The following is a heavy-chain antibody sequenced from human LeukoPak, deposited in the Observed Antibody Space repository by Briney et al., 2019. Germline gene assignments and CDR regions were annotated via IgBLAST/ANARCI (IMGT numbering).Heavy chain of an antibody. V-gene: IGHV3-23*01. CDR2: ISGSGDST. D-gene: IGHD6-19*01. CDR1: GFTFSSYA. CDR3: ARGMSSGRYAVDI. Sequence: GGSLRLSCAASGFTFSSYAMSWVRQAPGKGLEWVSAISGSGDSTYYGDSVKGRFTISRDNSKNTLYLQMNSLRAEDTAVYYCARGMSSGRYAVDIWGQGTMVTVSS. J-gene: IGHJ3*02.